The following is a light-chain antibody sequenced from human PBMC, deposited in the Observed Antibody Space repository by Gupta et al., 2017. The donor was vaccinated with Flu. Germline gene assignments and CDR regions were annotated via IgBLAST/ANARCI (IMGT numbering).Light chain of an antibody. Sequence: PSFLSASVGDRVTITCRASHGIRSFLAWYQQKPGKAPKLLIYAASTLQSGVPSRFSGGGSGTEFTLTISSLQPEDFATYYCQHLNSYPRPFGQGTRLEIK. CDR3: QHLNSYPRP. CDR2: AAS. CDR1: HGIRSF. J-gene: IGKJ5*01. V-gene: IGKV1-9*01.